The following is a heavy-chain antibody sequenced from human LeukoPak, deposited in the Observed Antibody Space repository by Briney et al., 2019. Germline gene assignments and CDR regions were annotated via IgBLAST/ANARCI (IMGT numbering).Heavy chain of an antibody. CDR3: ARGELIVDTALDY. Sequence: GASVKVSCKASGGTFSSYAISWVRQAPGQGLEWMGGIIPIFGTANYAQKFQGRVTITRDTSASTAYMELSSLRSEDMAVYYCARGELIVDTALDYWGQGTLVTVSS. CDR1: GGTFSSYA. J-gene: IGHJ4*02. CDR2: IIPIFGTA. D-gene: IGHD5-18*01. V-gene: IGHV1-69*05.